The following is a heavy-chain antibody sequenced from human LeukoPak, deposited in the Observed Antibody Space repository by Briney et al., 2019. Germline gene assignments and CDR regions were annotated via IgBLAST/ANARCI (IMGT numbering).Heavy chain of an antibody. CDR2: INNDGSST. V-gene: IGHV3-74*01. Sequence: GGSLRLSCAASGFTFSTYWMHWVRQAPGKGLVWVSRINNDGSSTSYADSVKGRFTISRDNAKNTLYLQMNSLRAEDTAVYYCARRYCSGGSCYNYFDYWGQGTLVTVSS. CDR1: GFTFSTYW. J-gene: IGHJ4*02. D-gene: IGHD2-15*01. CDR3: ARRYCSGGSCYNYFDY.